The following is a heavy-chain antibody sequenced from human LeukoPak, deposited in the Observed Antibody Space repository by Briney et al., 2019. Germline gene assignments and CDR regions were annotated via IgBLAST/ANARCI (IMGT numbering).Heavy chain of an antibody. CDR1: GGSISSYY. V-gene: IGHV4-59*01. CDR3: ARAGGYFDWLLSRHWFDP. Sequence: PSETLSLTCTVSGGSISSYYWSWIRQPPGKGLEWIGYIYHSGSTNYNPSLKSRVTISVDTSKNQFSLKLSSVTAADTAVYYCARAGGYFDWLLSRHWFDPWGQGTLVTVSS. J-gene: IGHJ5*02. CDR2: IYHSGST. D-gene: IGHD3-9*01.